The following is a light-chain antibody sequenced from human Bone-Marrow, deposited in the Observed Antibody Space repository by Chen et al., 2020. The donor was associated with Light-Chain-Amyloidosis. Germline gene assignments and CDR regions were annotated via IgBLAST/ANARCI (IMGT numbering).Light chain of an antibody. Sequence: FMLSLPHSVSESPRKTVISFCSCGRGSIATNYVQWYQQRPGRLPTTVIYEDDQRPSGVPDRFSGAIDRSSNSASLTSSVLKTEDEADYYCQSDQGSSQGVFGGGTKLTVL. V-gene: IGLV6-57*01. CDR3: QSDQGSSQGV. CDR1: RGSIATNY. J-gene: IGLJ3*02. CDR2: EDD.